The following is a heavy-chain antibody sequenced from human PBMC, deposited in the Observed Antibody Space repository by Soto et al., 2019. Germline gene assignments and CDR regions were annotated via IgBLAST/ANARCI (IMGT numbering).Heavy chain of an antibody. J-gene: IGHJ4*01. V-gene: IGHV3-30-3*01. CDR1: GINFRSCA. CDR2: IIYGGNRQ. D-gene: IGHD6-19*01. Sequence: GGSLRLSCAASGINFRSCAIHWVRQASDKGLEWVAVIIYGGNRQYYADSVTGRFTSPRDNSRNTLYLQLNSLRPEDTAVYYDARSPSGAGWFQDYWGQGALVTFST. CDR3: ARSPSGAGWFQDY.